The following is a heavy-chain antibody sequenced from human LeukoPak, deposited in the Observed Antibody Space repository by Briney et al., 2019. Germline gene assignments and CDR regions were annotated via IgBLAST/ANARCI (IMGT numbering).Heavy chain of an antibody. J-gene: IGHJ4*02. CDR1: GFTFSSYW. V-gene: IGHV3-74*01. D-gene: IGHD6-19*01. Sequence: GGSLRLSCAASGFTFSSYWMHWLRQAPGKGLVWVSRINSDGSSTSYADSVKGRFTISRDNAKNTLYLQMNSLRAEDTAVYYCARVRYSSGWYNIWGQGTLVTVSS. CDR2: INSDGSST. CDR3: ARVRYSSGWYNI.